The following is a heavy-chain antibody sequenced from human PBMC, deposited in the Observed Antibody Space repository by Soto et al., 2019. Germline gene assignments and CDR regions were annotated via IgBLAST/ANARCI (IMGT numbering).Heavy chain of an antibody. D-gene: IGHD2-15*01. CDR3: AHRNVVVVAATSDAFDI. CDR1: GFSLSTSGVG. V-gene: IGHV2-5*02. Sequence: SGPTLVNPTQPLTLTCTFSGFSLSTSGVGVGWIRQPPGKALEWLALIYWDDDKRYSPSLKSRLTITKETSKNQVVLTMTNMDPVDTATYYCAHRNVVVVAATSDAFDIWGQGTMVTVSS. J-gene: IGHJ3*02. CDR2: IYWDDDK.